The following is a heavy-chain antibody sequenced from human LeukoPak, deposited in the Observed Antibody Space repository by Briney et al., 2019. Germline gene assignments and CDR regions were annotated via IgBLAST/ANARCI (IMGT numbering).Heavy chain of an antibody. Sequence: GASVKVSCKASGGTFSSYAISWVRQAPGQGLEWMGGIIPIFGTANYAQKFQGRVTITADESTSTAYMELSSLRSEDTAVYYCASVQLWLSYYYYYMDVWGKGTTVTVSS. J-gene: IGHJ6*03. CDR1: GGTFSSYA. V-gene: IGHV1-69*13. CDR3: ASVQLWLSYYYYYMDV. CDR2: IIPIFGTA. D-gene: IGHD5-18*01.